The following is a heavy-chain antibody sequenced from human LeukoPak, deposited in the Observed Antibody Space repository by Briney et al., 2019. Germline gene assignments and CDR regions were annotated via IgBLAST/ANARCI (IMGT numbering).Heavy chain of an antibody. CDR1: GGSFSGYY. CDR3: ARGRGVAGTETYYYYYYYMDV. CDR2: INHSGST. J-gene: IGHJ6*03. V-gene: IGHV4-34*01. Sequence: SETLSLTCAVYGGSFSGYYWSWIRQPPGKGLEWIGEINHSGSTNYNPSLKSRVTISVDTPKNQFSLKLSSVTAADTAVYYCARGRGVAGTETYYYYYYYMDVWGKGTTVTVSS. D-gene: IGHD6-19*01.